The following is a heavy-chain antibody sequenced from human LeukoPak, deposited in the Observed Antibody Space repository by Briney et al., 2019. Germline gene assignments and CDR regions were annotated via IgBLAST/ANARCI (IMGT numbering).Heavy chain of an antibody. D-gene: IGHD2-2*01. CDR3: AKDRRTYCSSTSCSLFDY. CDR2: IRYDGSNK. J-gene: IGHJ4*02. Sequence: GSLRLSCAASGFTFSSYGMHWVRQAPGKGLEWVAFIRYDGSNKYYADSVKGRFTISRDNSKNTLYLQMNSLRAEDTAVYHCAKDRRTYCSSTSCSLFDYWGQGTLVTVSS. V-gene: IGHV3-30*02. CDR1: GFTFSSYG.